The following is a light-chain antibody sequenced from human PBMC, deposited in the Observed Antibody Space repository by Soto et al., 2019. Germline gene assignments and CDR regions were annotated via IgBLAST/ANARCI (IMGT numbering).Light chain of an antibody. J-gene: IGKJ1*01. CDR2: GAS. Sequence: EIVLTQSPGTLSLSPGERATLSCRASQSVSNSYLAWYQQKPGQAPRLLIYGASSRATGVPDRFSGSGSGTDFTLTISRLEPEDFAVYYCHQYGSSSWTFGQGTKVDIK. CDR1: QSVSNSY. CDR3: HQYGSSSWT. V-gene: IGKV3-20*01.